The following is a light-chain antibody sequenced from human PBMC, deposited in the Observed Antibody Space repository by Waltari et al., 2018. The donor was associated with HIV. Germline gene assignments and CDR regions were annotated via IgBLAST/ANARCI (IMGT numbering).Light chain of an antibody. CDR1: ETISTY. CDR3: QQAYKGLT. V-gene: IGKV1-39*01. CDR2: AAS. Sequence: DIQITQSPSSLSASLGDRVIITCRASETISTYLNWYQQRPGRAPNLLIYAASTLQSVVPSRFSGSGSGTDFTLTINSLQPEDFAICFCQQAYKGLTFGPGTKVDV. J-gene: IGKJ3*01.